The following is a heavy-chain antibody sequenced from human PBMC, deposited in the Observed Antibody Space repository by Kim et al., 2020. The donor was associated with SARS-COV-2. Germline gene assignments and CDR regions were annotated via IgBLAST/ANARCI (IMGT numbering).Heavy chain of an antibody. J-gene: IGHJ4*02. CDR3: ASQRITETPDY. CDR2: T. Sequence: TDYADSVKGRFIISRDNVKDTLFLQINSLRVEDTAVYYCASQRITETPDYWGQGTLVTVSS. V-gene: IGHV3-74*01. D-gene: IGHD1-20*01.